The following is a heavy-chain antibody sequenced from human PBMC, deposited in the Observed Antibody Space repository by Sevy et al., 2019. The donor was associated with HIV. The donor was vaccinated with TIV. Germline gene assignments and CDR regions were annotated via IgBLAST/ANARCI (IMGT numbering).Heavy chain of an antibody. J-gene: IGHJ4*02. CDR1: GFTFSDYY. CDR3: ARELWPGDY. Sequence: GGSLRLCCAASGFTFSDYYMGWVRKAPGKGLGWMANMNQDGSQKNYVDSVKGRFTMSRDNAKNSVSLQMNSLRVDDTAIYYCARELWPGDYWGQGTLVTVSS. D-gene: IGHD2-21*01. CDR2: MNQDGSQK. V-gene: IGHV3-7*01.